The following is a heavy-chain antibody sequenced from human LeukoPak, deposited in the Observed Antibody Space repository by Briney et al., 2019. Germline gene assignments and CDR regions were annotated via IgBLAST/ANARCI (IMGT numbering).Heavy chain of an antibody. J-gene: IGHJ4*02. Sequence: PSETLSLTCIVSGGSPSTYYWSWIRHPAGKGQEWRGRIYTSGSTNYNRSLKRRVTMSVDTSKNQFSLKLSSETAADTAVYYCARDGYYYDSSGYYVFDHWGQGTLVTVSS. V-gene: IGHV4-4*07. CDR3: ARDGYYYDSSGYYVFDH. CDR1: GGSPSTYY. D-gene: IGHD3-22*01. CDR2: IYTSGST.